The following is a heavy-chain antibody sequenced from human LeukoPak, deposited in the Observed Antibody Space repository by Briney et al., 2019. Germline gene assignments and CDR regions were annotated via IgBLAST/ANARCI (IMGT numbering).Heavy chain of an antibody. D-gene: IGHD6-13*01. CDR3: ARDVGITVADSFDP. J-gene: IGHJ5*02. V-gene: IGHV1-18*01. Sequence: EASVKVSCKASGYSSTNYGISWVRQAPGQGLEWMGWIHIYRGNTNYAQKFRGRVTMTTDTSTSTVYMEVRGLRSDDTAMYYCARDVGITVADSFDPWGQGTLVTVSS. CDR2: IHIYRGNT. CDR1: GYSSTNYG.